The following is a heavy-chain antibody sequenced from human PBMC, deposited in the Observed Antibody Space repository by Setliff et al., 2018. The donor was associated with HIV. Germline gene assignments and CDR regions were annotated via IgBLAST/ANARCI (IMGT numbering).Heavy chain of an antibody. D-gene: IGHD3-10*01. CDR3: ARESGLQVRGAMYYYMDV. CDR2: IYTSGST. Sequence: SETLSLTCTVSGGSISSDNYYWSWIRQPAGKGLGWIGRIYTSGSTKYNPSLKSRVTISVDTSKNQLSLKLSSVTAADTAVYYCARESGLQVRGAMYYYMDVWGTGTTVTVSS. J-gene: IGHJ6*03. CDR1: GGSISSDNYY. V-gene: IGHV4-61*02.